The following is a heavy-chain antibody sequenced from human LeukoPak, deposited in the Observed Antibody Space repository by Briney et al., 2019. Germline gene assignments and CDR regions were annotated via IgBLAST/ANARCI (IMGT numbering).Heavy chain of an antibody. CDR1: GGSISSGDYY. CDR3: ALFPGEGCPFDI. D-gene: IGHD3-16*01. V-gene: IGHV4-30-4*01. CDR2: IYHRWST. Sequence: SEPLSLTCTVSGGSISSGDYYWSWIRQPPGKGLEWIGYIYHRWSTSYNPSLKSRFTISVDTSKNQFSLKLSSVTAADTAVYYCALFPGEGCPFDIWGHGTMVTVTS. J-gene: IGHJ3*02.